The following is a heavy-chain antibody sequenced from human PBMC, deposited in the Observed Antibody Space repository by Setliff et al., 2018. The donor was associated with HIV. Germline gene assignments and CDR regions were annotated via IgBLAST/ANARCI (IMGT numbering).Heavy chain of an antibody. V-gene: IGHV1-18*01. Sequence: GASVKVSCKASGYTFTSYGICWVRQAPGHGLEWMGYISPYNGDAYYAEKFQGRVTMTTDTSTTAVSMELTNLRSDDTAVYFCARMQAYYNFWRSTYYFDYWGQGTPVTVSS. D-gene: IGHD3-3*01. CDR3: ARMQAYYNFWRSTYYFDY. J-gene: IGHJ4*02. CDR1: GYTFTSYG. CDR2: ISPYNGDA.